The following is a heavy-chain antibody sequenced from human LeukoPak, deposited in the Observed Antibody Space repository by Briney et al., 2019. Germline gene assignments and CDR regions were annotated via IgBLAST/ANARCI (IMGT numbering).Heavy chain of an antibody. J-gene: IGHJ6*02. CDR2: ISWNSGSI. Sequence: GGSLRLSCAASGFTFDDYAMHWVRQAPGKGLEWASGISWNSGSIGYADSVKGRFTISRDNAKNPLYLQMNSLRAEDTALYYCAKSLMRVVVVLDVWGQGTTVTVSS. D-gene: IGHD2-15*01. V-gene: IGHV3-9*01. CDR3: AKSLMRVVVVLDV. CDR1: GFTFDDYA.